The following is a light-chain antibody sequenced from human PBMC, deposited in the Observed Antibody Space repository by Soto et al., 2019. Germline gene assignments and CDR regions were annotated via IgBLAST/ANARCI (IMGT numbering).Light chain of an antibody. J-gene: IGKJ1*01. CDR2: DVS. CDR3: QQRSNWPWT. V-gene: IGKV3-11*01. Sequence: EILLTQSPNTLSSFPGERVTLSCRPSQSVTTYLAWYQQKPGQAPRLLIYDVSNRATGIPARFSGSGSGTDFTLTISSLEPEDVAIYYCQQRSNWPWTSGQGTKVDIK. CDR1: QSVTTY.